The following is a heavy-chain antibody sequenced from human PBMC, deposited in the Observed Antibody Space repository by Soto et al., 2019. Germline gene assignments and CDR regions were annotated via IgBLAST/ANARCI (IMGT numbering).Heavy chain of an antibody. D-gene: IGHD3-3*01. V-gene: IGHV1-18*01. CDR2: ISAYNGNT. CDR3: ARDLYDFWSGYYPSVEWFDP. CDR1: GYTFTSYG. Sequence: ASVKVSCKASGYTFTSYGISWVRQAPGQGLEWMGWISAYNGNTNYAQKLQGRVTMTTDTSTSTAYMELRSLRSDDTAVYYCARDLYDFWSGYYPSVEWFDPWGQGPLVTVSS. J-gene: IGHJ5*02.